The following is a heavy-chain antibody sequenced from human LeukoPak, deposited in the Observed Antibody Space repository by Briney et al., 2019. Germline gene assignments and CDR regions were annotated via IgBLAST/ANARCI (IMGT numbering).Heavy chain of an antibody. D-gene: IGHD1-26*01. J-gene: IGHJ6*02. CDR2: ISGSGGST. Sequence: PGGSLRLSCAASGFTFSSYAMSWVRQAPGKGLEWVSAISGSGGSTFYADSEKGRFTISRDNSKNTLFLQMNSLRAEDTAVYYCAKLYSYNYYYGMDVWGQGTPVTVSS. CDR1: GFTFSSYA. V-gene: IGHV3-23*01. CDR3: AKLYSYNYYYGMDV.